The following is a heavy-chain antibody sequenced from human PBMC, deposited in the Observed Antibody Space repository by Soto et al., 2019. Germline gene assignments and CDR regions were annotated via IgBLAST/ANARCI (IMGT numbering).Heavy chain of an antibody. V-gene: IGHV3-23*01. Sequence: EVQLLESGGGLVQPGGSLRLSCAASGFTFSSYGMTWVRQAPGKGLEWVSGISGSGGSIYYADSVKGRFTISRDNSKNTLYLQMNSLRAEDTAVYFCAKAGGDCSGGSRYSGQGDYWGQGTLVTVSS. CDR2: ISGSGGSI. D-gene: IGHD2-15*01. CDR1: GFTFSSYG. CDR3: AKAGGDCSGGSRYSGQGDY. J-gene: IGHJ4*02.